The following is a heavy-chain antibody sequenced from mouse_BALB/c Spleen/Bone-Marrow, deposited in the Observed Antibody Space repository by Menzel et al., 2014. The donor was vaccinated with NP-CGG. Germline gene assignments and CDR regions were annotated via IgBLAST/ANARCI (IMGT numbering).Heavy chain of an antibody. Sequence: EVKLMESGGGLVQPGGSRKLSCAASGFTFSSFGMHWVRQAPEKGLEWIAYISSDSGAIFYADTLKGRFTISRDNPKNTLFLQMTSLRSEDTAIYFYTRGGSWEDFDYWGQGTTLTVSS. V-gene: IGHV5-17*02. CDR1: GFTFSSFG. J-gene: IGHJ2*01. CDR3: TRGGSWEDFDY. CDR2: ISSDSGAI. D-gene: IGHD4-1*01.